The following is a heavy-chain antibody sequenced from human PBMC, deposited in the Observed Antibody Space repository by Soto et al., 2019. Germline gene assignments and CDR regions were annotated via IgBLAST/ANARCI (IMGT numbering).Heavy chain of an antibody. V-gene: IGHV4-61*01. J-gene: IGHJ4*02. D-gene: IGHD1-26*01. Sequence: SETLSLTCTVSGASVSSGSNYWSWIRQPPGRGLEWIGYIYYSGSTSYNPSLKSRVTISADTSKNQFSLKLSSVTAADTAVYYCARDYASRLGGSGNGFDYWGQGTLVTVSS. CDR3: ARDYASRLGGSGNGFDY. CDR2: IYYSGST. CDR1: GASVSSGSNY.